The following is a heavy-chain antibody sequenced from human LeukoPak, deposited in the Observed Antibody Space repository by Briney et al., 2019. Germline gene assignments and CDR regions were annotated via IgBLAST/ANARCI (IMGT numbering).Heavy chain of an antibody. CDR1: GFTFSSYA. CDR2: ISGSGGST. D-gene: IGHD6-19*01. CDR3: ARAPSGWYYYFDY. Sequence: GGSLRLSCAASGFTFSSYAMSWVRQAPGKGLEWVSAISGSGGSTYYADSVKGRFTISRDNSKNTLYLQMNSLRAEDTAVYYCARAPSGWYYYFDYWGQGTLVTVSS. J-gene: IGHJ4*02. V-gene: IGHV3-23*01.